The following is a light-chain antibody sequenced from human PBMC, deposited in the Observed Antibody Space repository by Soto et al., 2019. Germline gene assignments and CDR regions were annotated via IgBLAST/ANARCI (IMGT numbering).Light chain of an antibody. J-gene: IGLJ3*02. Sequence: QSVLTQPPSASGSPGQSVTISCTGTSSDVGGFDYVSWYQQYPGKAPKLVIFEVTERPSGVPDRFSGSKSGNTASLTVSGLQADAEADYYCSSYAGTNTLLFGGGTQMTV. CDR2: EVT. CDR3: SSYAGTNTLL. CDR1: SSDVGGFDY. V-gene: IGLV2-8*01.